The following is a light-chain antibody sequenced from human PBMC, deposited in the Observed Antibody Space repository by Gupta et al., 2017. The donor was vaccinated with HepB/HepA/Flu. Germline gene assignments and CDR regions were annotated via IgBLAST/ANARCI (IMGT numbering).Light chain of an antibody. Sequence: DIVLTQSPATLSLSPGERATLSCRASQSVSSYLAWYQQEAGQAPRLLIYDASNTATRIPARFHGRGSGTDFTLTISSLEPEDFAVYFCQQRSNWPLTFGGGTKVEIK. CDR2: DAS. V-gene: IGKV3-11*01. CDR1: QSVSSY. CDR3: QQRSNWPLT. J-gene: IGKJ4*01.